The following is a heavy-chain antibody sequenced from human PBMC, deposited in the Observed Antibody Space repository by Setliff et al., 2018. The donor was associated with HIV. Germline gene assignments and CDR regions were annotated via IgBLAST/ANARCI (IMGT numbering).Heavy chain of an antibody. CDR2: IWADEITK. CDR3: ARDPPGSGFHLDY. Sequence: GGSLRLSCATSGFTFSPYAIHWVRQAPGIGLEWVAMIWADEITKFYADSVKGRFTISRDNSKNTMYLQMNTLRVEDTAVYYCARDPPGSGFHLDYWGQGTPVTVSS. V-gene: IGHV3-33*01. J-gene: IGHJ4*02. D-gene: IGHD5-12*01. CDR1: GFTFSPYA.